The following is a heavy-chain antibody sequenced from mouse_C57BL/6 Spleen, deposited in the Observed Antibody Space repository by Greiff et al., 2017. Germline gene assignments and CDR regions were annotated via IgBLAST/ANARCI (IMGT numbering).Heavy chain of an antibody. CDR1: GYSFTGYY. Sequence: VQLQQSGPELVKPGASVKISCKASGYSFTGYYMNWVKQSPEKSLEWIGEINPSTGGTTYNQKFKAKATLTVDKSSSTAYMQLKSLTSEDSAVYYCARWDHGSRNFDYWGQGTTLTVSS. V-gene: IGHV1-42*01. CDR2: INPSTGGT. J-gene: IGHJ2*01. D-gene: IGHD1-1*01. CDR3: ARWDHGSRNFDY.